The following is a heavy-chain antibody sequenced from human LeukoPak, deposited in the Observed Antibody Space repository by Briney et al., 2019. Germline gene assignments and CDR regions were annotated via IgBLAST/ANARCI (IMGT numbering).Heavy chain of an antibody. CDR2: IKSKSDDGTR. V-gene: IGHV3-15*01. D-gene: IGHD1-14*01. CDR1: GFTFSKVW. Sequence: GGSLRLSCEASGFTFSKVWMSWVRQAPGKGLEWVGRIKSKSDDGTRDYAPRVRGRFTISRDDSKSTVYLQMESLRSEDTGVYYCCGTRGDLWGQGTLVTVSS. J-gene: IGHJ5*02. CDR3: CGTRGDL.